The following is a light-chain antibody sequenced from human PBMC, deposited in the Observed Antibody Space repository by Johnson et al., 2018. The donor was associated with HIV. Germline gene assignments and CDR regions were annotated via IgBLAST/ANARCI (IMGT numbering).Light chain of an antibody. Sequence: QSVLTQPPSVSAAPGQKVTISCSGSSSNIGRNYVSWYQQLPGTAPKLLIFDNNKRPSGIPDRFSASKSGTSATLGITGLQTGAEADYYCGTWDSSLSAYVFGTGTKVT. CDR1: SSNIGRNY. V-gene: IGLV1-51*01. CDR3: GTWDSSLSAYV. CDR2: DNN. J-gene: IGLJ1*01.